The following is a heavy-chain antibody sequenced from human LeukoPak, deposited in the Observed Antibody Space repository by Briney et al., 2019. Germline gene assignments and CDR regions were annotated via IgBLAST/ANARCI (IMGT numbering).Heavy chain of an antibody. V-gene: IGHV4-39*01. CDR3: ARLGSGPYDYVWGSYHPYHFDY. D-gene: IGHD3-16*02. J-gene: IGHJ4*02. CDR1: GGSISSSSYY. CDR2: IYYSGST. Sequence: PSETLSLTCTVSGGSISSSSYYWGWIRQPPGKGLEWIGSIYYSGSTYYNPSLKSRVTISVDTSKNQFSLKLSSVTAADTAVYYCARLGSGPYDYVWGSYHPYHFDYWGQGTLVTVSS.